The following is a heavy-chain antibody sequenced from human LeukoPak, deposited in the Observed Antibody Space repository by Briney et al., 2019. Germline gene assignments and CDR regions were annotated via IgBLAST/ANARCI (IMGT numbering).Heavy chain of an antibody. V-gene: IGHV3-48*03. D-gene: IGHD6-19*01. CDR3: ARLIVGIAVVGADY. CDR1: GFTFSSYE. CDR2: ISSSGSTI. Sequence: GGSLRLSCAASGFTFSSYEMNWVRQAPGKGLEWVSYISSSGSTIYYADSVKGRFTISRDNAKNSLYLQMSSLRAEDTAVYYCARLIVGIAVVGADYWGQGTLVTVSS. J-gene: IGHJ4*02.